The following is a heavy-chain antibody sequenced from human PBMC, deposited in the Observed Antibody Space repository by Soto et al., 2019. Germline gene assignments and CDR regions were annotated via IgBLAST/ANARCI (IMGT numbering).Heavy chain of an antibody. CDR3: AKDLGPLRLLNYYFYGLDV. CDR2: VESGGST. Sequence: PWGSLRLSCNASGFTVSSSYMSWFRQAPGMGLEWVAVVESGGSTHYADSVKGRFTISRDNPKNMIYLQLDTLRAEDTAVYYCAKDLGPLRLLNYYFYGLDVWGQGTTVTVSS. J-gene: IGHJ6*02. V-gene: IGHV3-53*01. D-gene: IGHD2-15*01. CDR1: GFTVSSSY.